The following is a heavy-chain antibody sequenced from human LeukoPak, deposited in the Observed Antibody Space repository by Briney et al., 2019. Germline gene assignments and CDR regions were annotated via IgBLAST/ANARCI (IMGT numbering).Heavy chain of an antibody. CDR2: IDWDDDK. CDR1: GFSLITSGMC. D-gene: IGHD6-13*01. CDR3: ARIVWGQQLVPPLYYYYGMDV. Sequence: SGPTLVIPTQTLTLTCTFSGFSLITSGMCVSWIRQPPGKALGWLARIDWDDDKYYSTSLKTSLMNSQDTSKNQVVLTMTNMDPVDTATYYCARIVWGQQLVPPLYYYYGMDVWG. J-gene: IGHJ6*02. V-gene: IGHV2-70*11.